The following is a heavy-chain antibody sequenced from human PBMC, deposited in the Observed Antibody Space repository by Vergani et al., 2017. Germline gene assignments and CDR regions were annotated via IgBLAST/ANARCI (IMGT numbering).Heavy chain of an antibody. Sequence: QVQLVQSGAEVKKPGASVKVSCKVSGYTLTELSMHWVRQAPGKGLEWMGGFDPEDGETIYAQKFQGRVTMTEDTSTDTAYMGLSSLRSEDTAVYYCATGTLAVAGRVYYYYGMNVWGQGTTVTVSS. V-gene: IGHV1-24*01. CDR3: ATGTLAVAGRVYYYYGMNV. D-gene: IGHD6-19*01. J-gene: IGHJ6*02. CDR1: GYTLTELS. CDR2: FDPEDGET.